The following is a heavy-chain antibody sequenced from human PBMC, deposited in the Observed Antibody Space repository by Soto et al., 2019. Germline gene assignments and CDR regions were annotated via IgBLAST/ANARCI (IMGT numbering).Heavy chain of an antibody. CDR2: ISSSSSYI. D-gene: IGHD2-2*02. J-gene: IGHJ3*02. CDR3: ARDSGRGLDCSSTSCYNGDAFDI. CDR1: GFTFSSYS. V-gene: IGHV3-21*01. Sequence: GGSLRLSCAASGFTFSSYSMNWVRQAPGKGLEWVSSISSSSSYIYYADSVKGRFTISRDNAKNSLYLQMNSLRSEDTAVYYCARDSGRGLDCSSTSCYNGDAFDIWGQGTMVTVSS.